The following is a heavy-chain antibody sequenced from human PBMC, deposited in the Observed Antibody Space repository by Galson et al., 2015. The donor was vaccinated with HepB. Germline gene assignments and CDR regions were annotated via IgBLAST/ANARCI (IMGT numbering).Heavy chain of an antibody. Sequence: SLRLSCAASGFTFSSYSMNWVRQAPGKGLEWVSYISSSSSTIYYADSVKGRFTISRDNAKNSLYLQMNSLRAEDTAVYYCAGTNWNYGDYYYYYMDVWGKGTTVTVSS. V-gene: IGHV3-48*01. J-gene: IGHJ6*03. CDR3: AGTNWNYGDYYYYYMDV. CDR1: GFTFSSYS. CDR2: ISSSSSTI. D-gene: IGHD1-7*01.